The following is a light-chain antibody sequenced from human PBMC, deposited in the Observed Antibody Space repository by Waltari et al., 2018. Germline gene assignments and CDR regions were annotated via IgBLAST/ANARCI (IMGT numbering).Light chain of an antibody. V-gene: IGKV3-20*01. CDR1: QSVGRS. CDR2: DAS. CDR3: QKYERLPAT. Sequence: EIVLTQSPGTLSLSPGERATLSCRASQSVGRSLAWYQQKPGQAPRLLMYDASSRATGIPDRFSGSGSGTDFSLTISRLEPEDVAVYYCQKYERLPATFCQGTKVEIK. J-gene: IGKJ1*01.